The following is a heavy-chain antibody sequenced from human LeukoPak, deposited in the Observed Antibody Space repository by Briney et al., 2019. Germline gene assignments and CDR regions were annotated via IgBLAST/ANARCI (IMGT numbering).Heavy chain of an antibody. D-gene: IGHD6-13*01. CDR2: ISYDGSNK. V-gene: IGHV3-30*04. CDR1: GFTFSSYA. J-gene: IGHJ4*02. CDR3: ARETTSWYRTGGFDY. Sequence: SGRFLRLSCAASGFTFSSYAMHWVRQAPGKGLEWVAVISYDGSNKYYADSEKGRFTISRDNSKNTLYLQMNSLRAEDTAVYYCARETTSWYRTGGFDYWGQGTLVTVSS.